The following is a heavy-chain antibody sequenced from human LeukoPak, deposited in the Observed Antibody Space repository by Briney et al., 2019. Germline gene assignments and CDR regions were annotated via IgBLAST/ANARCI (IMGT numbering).Heavy chain of an antibody. D-gene: IGHD3-16*01. Sequence: PSETLSLTCTVSGGSVSSHGYYWSWIRQHPGKGLEWIGYIYYSGSAYYNPSLKSRATMSVDTSQNQFSLRLSSVTAADTAVYYCARDEILITSFDYWGQGILVTVSS. J-gene: IGHJ4*02. CDR1: GGSVSSHGYY. CDR2: IYYSGSA. V-gene: IGHV4-31*03. CDR3: ARDEILITSFDY.